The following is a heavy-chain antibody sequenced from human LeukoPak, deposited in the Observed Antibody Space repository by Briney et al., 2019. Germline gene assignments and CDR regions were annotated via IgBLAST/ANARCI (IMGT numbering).Heavy chain of an antibody. D-gene: IGHD1-26*01. Sequence: GGSLRLSCAASGFMFSSNWMNWVRQAPGKGLEWVSHITASGTAMFYADSVKGRFTISRDNAKNSLYLQMNSLRDEDTAVYYCASSGSYRFDYWGQGTLVTVSS. V-gene: IGHV3-48*02. CDR1: GFMFSSNW. J-gene: IGHJ4*02. CDR2: ITASGTAM. CDR3: ASSGSYRFDY.